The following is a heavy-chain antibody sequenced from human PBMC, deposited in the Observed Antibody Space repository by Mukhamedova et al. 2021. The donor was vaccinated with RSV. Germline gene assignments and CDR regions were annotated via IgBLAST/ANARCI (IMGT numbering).Heavy chain of an antibody. CDR3: ATMKPRELALAF. Sequence: AEYMGGRFTISRDNSKNTLYLQMNSLRAADTALYYCATMKPRELALAFWGQGTLVTVSS. J-gene: IGHJ4*02. D-gene: IGHD1-1*01. V-gene: IGHV3-53*01.